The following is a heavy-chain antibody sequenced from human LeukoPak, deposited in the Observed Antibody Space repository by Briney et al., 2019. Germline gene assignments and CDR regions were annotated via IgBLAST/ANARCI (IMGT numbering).Heavy chain of an antibody. CDR3: TGLLITHDAFDI. CDR2: IYYSGST. J-gene: IGHJ3*02. Sequence: SETLSLTCTVSVGSIISYYWSWVRQPPGKGLEWIGYIYYSGSTNYNPSLKSRVTISLDTSKTQFSLNLSSVTAAATAAYSCTGLLITHDAFDIWGQGTMVTVSS. D-gene: IGHD3-22*01. V-gene: IGHV4-59*08. CDR1: VGSIISYY.